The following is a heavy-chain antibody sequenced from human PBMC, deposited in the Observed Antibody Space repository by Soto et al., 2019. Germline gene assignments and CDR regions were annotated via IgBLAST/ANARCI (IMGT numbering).Heavy chain of an antibody. V-gene: IGHV3-23*01. Sequence: QPGGSLRLSCAASGFTFSSYAMNWVRQAPGKGLEWVSVISGSSSKTYCADSVRGRFTISRDNSQNTVSLQMNSLRVDDTAVYYCAKGLSPSYYDILTGPDSWGQGSLVTVSS. J-gene: IGHJ4*02. D-gene: IGHD3-9*01. CDR2: ISGSSSKT. CDR3: AKGLSPSYYDILTGPDS. CDR1: GFTFSSYA.